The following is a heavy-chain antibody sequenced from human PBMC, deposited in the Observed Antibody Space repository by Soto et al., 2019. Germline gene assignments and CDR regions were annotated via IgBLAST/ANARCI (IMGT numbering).Heavy chain of an antibody. CDR3: ARGTGWYPPFDY. Sequence: QVQLVQSGAEEKKPGASVKVSCKASGYTFTSYAMHWVRQAPGQRLEWMGWINAGNGNTKYSQKFQGRVTITRDTSASTGYMELSSMRSEDTAVYYCARGTGWYPPFDYWGQGTLVTVSS. J-gene: IGHJ4*02. V-gene: IGHV1-3*05. CDR2: INAGNGNT. D-gene: IGHD6-19*01. CDR1: GYTFTSYA.